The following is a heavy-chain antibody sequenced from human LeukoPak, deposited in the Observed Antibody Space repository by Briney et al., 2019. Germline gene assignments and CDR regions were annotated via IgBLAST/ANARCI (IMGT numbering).Heavy chain of an antibody. CDR3: ARGRSRKYCSSTSCYKYYFDY. D-gene: IGHD2-2*02. Sequence: SETLSLTCTVSGGSISSHHWNWIRQPPGKGLEYVGNIHGGGSTNYNPSLQSRVTISLDTSKNQFSLNLSSVTAADTAVYYCARGRSRKYCSSTSCYKYYFDYWGQGTLVTVSS. CDR2: IHGGGST. J-gene: IGHJ4*02. V-gene: IGHV4-59*11. CDR1: GGSISSHH.